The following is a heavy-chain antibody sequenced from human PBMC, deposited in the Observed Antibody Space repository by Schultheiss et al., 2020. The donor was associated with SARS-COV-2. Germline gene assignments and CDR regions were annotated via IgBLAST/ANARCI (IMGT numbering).Heavy chain of an antibody. CDR3: ARVPMITFGGVIAHADY. CDR1: GFTFSSYS. J-gene: IGHJ4*02. Sequence: GESLKISCAASGFTFSSYSMNWVRQAPGKGLEWVSSISSSSSYIYYADSVKGRFTISRDNAKNSLYLQMNSLRAEDTAVYYCARVPMITFGGVIAHADYWGQGTLVTVSS. V-gene: IGHV3-21*01. CDR2: ISSSSSYI. D-gene: IGHD3-16*02.